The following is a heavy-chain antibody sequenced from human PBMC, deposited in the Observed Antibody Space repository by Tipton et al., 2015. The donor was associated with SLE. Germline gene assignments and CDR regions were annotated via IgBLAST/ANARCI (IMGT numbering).Heavy chain of an antibody. D-gene: IGHD6-19*01. J-gene: IGHJ4*02. V-gene: IGHV4-39*07. Sequence: TLSLTCTVSGDSISRSTFYWGWIRQPPGKGLEWIGSIYYSGSTYYNPSLKNRVTISLDKSKNQFSLKLSSVTAADTAVYYCARRQVAGIDYWGQGTLVTVSS. CDR3: ARRQVAGIDY. CDR2: IYYSGST. CDR1: GDSISRSTFY.